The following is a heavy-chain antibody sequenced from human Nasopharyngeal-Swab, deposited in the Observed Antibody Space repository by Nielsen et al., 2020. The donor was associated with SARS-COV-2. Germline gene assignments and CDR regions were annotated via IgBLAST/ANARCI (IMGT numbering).Heavy chain of an antibody. V-gene: IGHV3-30*18. CDR3: AKSMAYFQLSGTYNLDF. J-gene: IGHJ4*02. CDR1: GFTFNNFG. CDR2: ISYEGSIR. D-gene: IGHD2-21*01. Sequence: GGSLRLSCEASGFTFNNFGMHWVRQAPGKGLEWVAFISYEGSIRNSVDSVKGRFTVSRDSSKNTVYLQMNNLRPDDTAVYFCAKSMAYFQLSGTYNLDFWGQGTLVTVSS.